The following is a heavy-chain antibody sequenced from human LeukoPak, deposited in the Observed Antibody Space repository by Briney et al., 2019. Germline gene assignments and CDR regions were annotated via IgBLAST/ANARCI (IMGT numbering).Heavy chain of an antibody. J-gene: IGHJ5*02. CDR3: ARGGITWFDP. CDR1: GGSISSGGYS. D-gene: IGHD2-15*01. CDR2: IYYSGST. V-gene: IGHV4-31*03. Sequence: PSETLSLTCTVSGGSISSGGYSWSWIRQHPGKGLEWIGYIYYSGSTYYNPSLKSRVTISVDTSKNQFSLKLSSVTAADTAVYYCARGGITWFDPWGQGTLVTVSS.